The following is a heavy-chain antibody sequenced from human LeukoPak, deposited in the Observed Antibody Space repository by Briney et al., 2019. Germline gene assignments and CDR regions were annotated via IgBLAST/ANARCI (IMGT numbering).Heavy chain of an antibody. J-gene: IGHJ4*02. CDR2: IYTSGST. D-gene: IGHD3-10*01. CDR1: GGSISSGSYY. Sequence: MASETLSLTCTVSGGSISSGSYYWSWIRQPAGKGLEWIGRIYTSGSTNYNPSLKSRVTISVDTSKNQFSLKLSSVTAADTAVYYCARDGPNPLLWFAYWGQGTLVTVSS. CDR3: ARDGPNPLLWFAY. V-gene: IGHV4-61*02.